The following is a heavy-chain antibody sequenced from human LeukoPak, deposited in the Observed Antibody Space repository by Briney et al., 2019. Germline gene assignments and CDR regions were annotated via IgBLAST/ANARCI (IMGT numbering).Heavy chain of an antibody. V-gene: IGHV1-18*01. J-gene: IGHJ4*02. Sequence: ASVKVSCRASGYDFTSVGITWVRRAPGQGLEWMGWISPYNGNTRYAQKFQGRVAMTTDTSTTTAYMELRGLRFNDTAVYYCARAGPGSGWYFDYWGQGTLVTVSS. CDR3: ARAGPGSGWYFDY. CDR1: GYDFTSVG. CDR2: ISPYNGNT. D-gene: IGHD6-19*01.